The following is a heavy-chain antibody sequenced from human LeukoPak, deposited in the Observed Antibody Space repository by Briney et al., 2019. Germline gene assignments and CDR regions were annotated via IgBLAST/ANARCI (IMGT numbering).Heavy chain of an antibody. D-gene: IGHD3-16*02. CDR1: GGSFSGYY. Sequence: SETLSLTCAVYGGSFSGYYWGWIRQPPGKGLEWIGEINHSGSTNYNPSLKSRVTISVDTSKNQFSLKLSSVTAADTAVYYCARGHYDYVWGSYRYSNYFDYWGQGTLVTVSS. J-gene: IGHJ4*02. CDR2: INHSGST. CDR3: ARGHYDYVWGSYRYSNYFDY. V-gene: IGHV4-34*01.